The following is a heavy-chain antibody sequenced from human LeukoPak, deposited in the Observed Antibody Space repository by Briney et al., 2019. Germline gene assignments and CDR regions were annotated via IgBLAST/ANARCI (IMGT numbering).Heavy chain of an antibody. CDR1: GGTFSSYA. V-gene: IGHV1-69*05. J-gene: IGHJ5*02. Sequence: GASVKVSCKASGGTFSSYAISWVRQAPGQGLEWMGGIIPIFGTANYAQKFQGRVTITTDESTSTAYMELSSLRSEDPAVYYCARDQGWNYRNWFDPWGQGTLVTVSS. CDR2: IIPIFGTA. CDR3: ARDQGWNYRNWFDP. D-gene: IGHD1-7*01.